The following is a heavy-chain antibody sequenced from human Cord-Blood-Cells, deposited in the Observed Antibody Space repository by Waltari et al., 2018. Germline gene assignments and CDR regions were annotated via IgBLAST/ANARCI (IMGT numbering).Heavy chain of an antibody. Sequence: QVQLQESGPGLVKPSETLSLTCTVSGGSISSYYWSWIWQPAGKGLEGIGRSYTSGSTNYNPSLKSRVTMSVDTSKDQFSLKRSSVTAADTAVYYCAREGSSSWYYYYYYMDVWGKGTTVTVSS. CDR3: AREGSSSWYYYYYYMDV. V-gene: IGHV4-4*07. J-gene: IGHJ6*03. D-gene: IGHD6-13*01. CDR2: SYTSGST. CDR1: GGSISSYY.